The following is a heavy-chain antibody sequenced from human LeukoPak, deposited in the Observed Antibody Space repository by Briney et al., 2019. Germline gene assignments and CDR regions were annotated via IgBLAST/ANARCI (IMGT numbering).Heavy chain of an antibody. CDR1: GYTLSSYW. CDR3: ARVEPSSGYLYFDY. CDR2: IKQEGSEK. J-gene: IGHJ4*02. V-gene: IGHV3-7*01. Sequence: GGSLRLLCTASGYTLSSYWMSWVRQAPGKGLEWVGNIKQEGSEKYYVDSVKGRFTISRDNAKNSLYLQMNSLRAEDTAVYYYARVEPSSGYLYFDYWGQGTLVTVSS. D-gene: IGHD3-22*01.